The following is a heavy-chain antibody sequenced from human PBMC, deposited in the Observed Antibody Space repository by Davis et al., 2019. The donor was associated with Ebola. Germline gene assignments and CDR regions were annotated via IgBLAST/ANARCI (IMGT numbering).Heavy chain of an antibody. CDR1: TGSFSGFS. CDR2: INHGGST. J-gene: IGHJ4*02. Sequence: SETLSLTCAVYTGSFSGFSWSWIRQPPGKGLEWLGDINHGGSTNYNPSLKSRLTISVDTSKNQFSLRLNSLTAADTAVYYCARGSSYSRFDYWGQGTLVTVSS. CDR3: ARGSSYSRFDY. V-gene: IGHV4-34*01. D-gene: IGHD1-26*01.